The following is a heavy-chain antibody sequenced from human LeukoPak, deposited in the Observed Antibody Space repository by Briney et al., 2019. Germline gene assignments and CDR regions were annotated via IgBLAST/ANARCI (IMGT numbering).Heavy chain of an antibody. CDR1: GFTFDDYA. Sequence: GRSLRLSCAASGFTFDDYAMHWVRQAPGKGLEWVSGISWNSGSIGYADSVKGRFTISRDNAKNSLYLQMNSLRAEDMALCYCATFDYWGQGTLVTVSS. V-gene: IGHV3-9*03. J-gene: IGHJ4*02. CDR2: ISWNSGSI. CDR3: ATFDY.